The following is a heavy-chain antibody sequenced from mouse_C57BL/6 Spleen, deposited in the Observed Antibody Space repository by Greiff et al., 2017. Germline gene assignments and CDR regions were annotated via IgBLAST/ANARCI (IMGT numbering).Heavy chain of an antibody. CDR1: GFTFSNYW. Sequence: EVQLKESGGGLVQPGGSMKLSCVASGFTFSNYWMNWVRQSPEKGLEWVAQIRLKSDNYATHYAESVKGRFTISRDDSKSSVYLQMNNLRAEDTGIYYCTALTITTVVATGSFWYFDVWGTGTTVTVSS. D-gene: IGHD1-1*01. CDR3: TALTITTVVATGSFWYFDV. V-gene: IGHV6-3*01. CDR2: IRLKSDNYAT. J-gene: IGHJ1*03.